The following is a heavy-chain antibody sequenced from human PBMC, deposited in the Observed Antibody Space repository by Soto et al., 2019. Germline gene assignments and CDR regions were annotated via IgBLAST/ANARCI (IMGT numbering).Heavy chain of an antibody. CDR3: AKDLGGGDYVFDDFDC. Sequence: EVQLVESGGGLVQPGRSLRLSCAASGFIFDNYAMHWVLHAPWKGLEWLSYISWDSGSVGYADSVKGRFTISRDNAKNSLYLQMSSLRAEDTALYYCAKDLGGGDYVFDDFDCWGQGTLVTVSS. CDR1: GFIFDNYA. CDR2: ISWDSGSV. J-gene: IGHJ4*02. V-gene: IGHV3-9*01. D-gene: IGHD4-17*01.